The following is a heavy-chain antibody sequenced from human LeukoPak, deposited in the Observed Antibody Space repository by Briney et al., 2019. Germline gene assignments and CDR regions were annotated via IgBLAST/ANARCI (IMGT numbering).Heavy chain of an antibody. V-gene: IGHV3-74*01. J-gene: IGHJ4*02. CDR1: GFTFTTYW. CDR2: INSDGSIT. CDR3: TTDYLSVATINWRKY. D-gene: IGHD5-12*01. Sequence: GGSLRLSCAASGFTFTTYWMHWVRQAPGKGLVWVSHINSDGSITSYADSVKGRFTISRDNAKNTLYLQMNSLKTEDTAMYYCTTDYLSVATINWRKYWGQGTLVTVSS.